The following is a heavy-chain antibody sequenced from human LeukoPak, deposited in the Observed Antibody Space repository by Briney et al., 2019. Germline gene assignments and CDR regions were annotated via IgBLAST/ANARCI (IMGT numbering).Heavy chain of an antibody. J-gene: IGHJ6*03. CDR1: GGSFSGYY. CDR3: ARGTEVFWSGSYYYYYYYMDV. V-gene: IGHV4-59*01. D-gene: IGHD3-3*01. CDR2: IYYSGST. Sequence: PSETLSLTCAVYGGSFSGYYWSWIRQPPGKGLEWIGYIYYSGSTNYNPSLKSRVTISVDTSKNQFSLKLSSVTAADTAVYYCARGTEVFWSGSYYYYYYYMDVWGKGTTVTVSS.